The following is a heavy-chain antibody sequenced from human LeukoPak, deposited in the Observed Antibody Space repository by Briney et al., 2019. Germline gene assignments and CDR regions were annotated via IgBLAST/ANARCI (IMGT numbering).Heavy chain of an antibody. D-gene: IGHD3-10*02. J-gene: IGHJ2*01. CDR3: ARDALGMLGVWYFDL. Sequence: SETLSLTCNVSLGSISSYSWTWIRQPAGKGLEWIGRIYNSGSTNYDPSLESRVTMSVDTSKKQLSLKLSSVTAADTAVYYCARDALGMLGVWYFDLCGRGTLVTVSS. CDR1: LGSISSYS. CDR2: IYNSGST. V-gene: IGHV4-4*07.